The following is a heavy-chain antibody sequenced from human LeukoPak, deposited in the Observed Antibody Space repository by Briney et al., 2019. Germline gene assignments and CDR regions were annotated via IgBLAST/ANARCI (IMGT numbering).Heavy chain of an antibody. CDR2: VRSDGGIK. V-gene: IGHV3-30*02. CDR3: AKDLPAAYFDY. J-gene: IGHJ4*02. CDR1: GFTFSNYG. D-gene: IGHD2-2*01. Sequence: AGGSLRLSCAASGFTFSNYGIHWVRQAPGKGLEWVAFVRSDGGIKYYAESVKGRFTISRDNSRTTVYLQMNSLRAEDTAVYHCAKDLPAAYFDYWGQGTLVTVSS.